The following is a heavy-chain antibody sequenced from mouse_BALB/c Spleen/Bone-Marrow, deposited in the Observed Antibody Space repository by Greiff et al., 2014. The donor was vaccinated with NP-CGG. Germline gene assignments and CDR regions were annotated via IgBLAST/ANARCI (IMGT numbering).Heavy chain of an antibody. V-gene: IGHV1-87*01. J-gene: IGHJ3*01. CDR2: IYPGDGDT. D-gene: IGHD2-3*01. CDR1: GYTFTSYW. Sequence: VQLQQSGAELARPGASVKLSCKASGYTFTSYWMQWVKQRPGQGLEWIGTIYPGDGDTRCTQKFKGKATLTADKSSSTAYMQLSSLASEDSAVYYCARFGYSFAYWGQGTLVTVSA. CDR3: ARFGYSFAY.